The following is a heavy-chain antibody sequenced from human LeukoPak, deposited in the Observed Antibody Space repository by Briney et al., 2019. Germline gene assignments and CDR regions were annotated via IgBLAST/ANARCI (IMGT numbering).Heavy chain of an antibody. J-gene: IGHJ5*02. V-gene: IGHV1-18*01. CDR3: ARAHPNCSSTSCPKPAGWWFDP. CDR2: ISAYNGNT. Sequence: ASVKVSCKASGYTFTSYGISWVRQAPGQGLEWMGWISAYNGNTNYAQKLQGRVTMTTDTSTSTAYMELRSLRSDDTAVYYCARAHPNCSSTSCPKPAGWWFDPWGQGTLVTVSS. CDR1: GYTFTSYG. D-gene: IGHD2-2*01.